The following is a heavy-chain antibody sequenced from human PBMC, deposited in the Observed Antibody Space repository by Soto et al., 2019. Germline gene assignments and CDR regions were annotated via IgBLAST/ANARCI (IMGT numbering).Heavy chain of an antibody. CDR2: IYYSGST. CDR3: ARALKAYCGGDCNYGMDV. Sequence: SETLSLTCAVSGGSISRSYCWTWIRQPPGKGLEWIGYIYYSGSTNYNPSLKSRVTISVDTSKNQFSLKLSSVTAADTAVYYCARALKAYCGGDCNYGMDVWGQGTTVTVSS. CDR1: GGSISRSYC. D-gene: IGHD2-21*02. V-gene: IGHV4-61*01. J-gene: IGHJ6*02.